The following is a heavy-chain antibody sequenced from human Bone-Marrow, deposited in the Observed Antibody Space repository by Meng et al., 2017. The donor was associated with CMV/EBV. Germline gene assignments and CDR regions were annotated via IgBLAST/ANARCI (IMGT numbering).Heavy chain of an antibody. J-gene: IGHJ4*02. CDR3: ARDPRGSYQGIFAY. D-gene: IGHD1-26*01. V-gene: IGHV3-30*04. Sequence: GGSLRLSCAASGFTFSSYAMHWVRQAPGKGLEWVAVISYDGSNKYYADSVKGRFTISRDNSKNTLYLQMNSLRAEDTAVYYCARDPRGSYQGIFAYWGQGNLVHVAS. CDR1: GFTFSSYA. CDR2: ISYDGSNK.